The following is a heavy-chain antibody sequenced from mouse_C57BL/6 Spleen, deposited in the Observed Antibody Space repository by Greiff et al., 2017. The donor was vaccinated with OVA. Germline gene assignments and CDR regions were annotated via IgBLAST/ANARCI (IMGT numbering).Heavy chain of an antibody. V-gene: IGHV14-2*01. Sequence: VQLQQSGAELVKPGASVKLSCTASGFNIKDYYMHWVKQRTEQGLEWIGRIDPEDGETKYALKFQGKATITADTSSNTAYLQLSSLTSEDTAVYYCARGDGYAMDYWGQGTSVTVSS. CDR3: ARGDGYAMDY. CDR2: IDPEDGET. D-gene: IGHD3-3*01. CDR1: GFNIKDYY. J-gene: IGHJ4*01.